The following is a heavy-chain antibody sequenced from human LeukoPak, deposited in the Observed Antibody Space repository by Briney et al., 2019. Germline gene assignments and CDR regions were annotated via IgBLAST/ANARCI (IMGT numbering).Heavy chain of an antibody. CDR2: INHSGST. J-gene: IGHJ5*02. CDR1: GGSFSGYY. D-gene: IGHD2-15*01. Sequence: SETLSLTCAVYGGSFSGYYWSWIRQPPGEGLEWIGEINHSGSTNYNPSLKSRVTISVDPSKNQFSLKLSSVPAADTAVYYCARGAPKIYCSGGSCFRWGQHWFDPWGQGPLVTVSS. V-gene: IGHV4-34*01. CDR3: ARGAPKIYCSGGSCFRWGQHWFDP.